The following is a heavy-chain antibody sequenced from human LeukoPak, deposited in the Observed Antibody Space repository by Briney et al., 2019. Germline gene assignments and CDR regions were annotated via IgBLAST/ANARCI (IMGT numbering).Heavy chain of an antibody. V-gene: IGHV3-21*01. J-gene: IGHJ4*02. CDR1: GFPFSSYS. D-gene: IGHD6-19*01. CDR3: ARDRWHSSGWYTGEFDY. CDR2: ISSSSSYI. Sequence: PGGSLRLSCAASGFPFSSYSMNWVRPAPGKGLEWVSSISSSSSYIYYADSVKGRFTISRDNAKNSLYLQMNSLRAEDTAVYCCARDRWHSSGWYTGEFDYWGQGTLVTVSS.